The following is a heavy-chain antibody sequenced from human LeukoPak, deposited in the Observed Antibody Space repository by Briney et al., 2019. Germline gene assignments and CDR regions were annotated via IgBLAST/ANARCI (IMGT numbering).Heavy chain of an antibody. CDR1: GFTFSTYW. Sequence: PGGSLRLSCAASGFTFSTYWMGWVRQPLGKGLEWVANINQDQFEKVYVDSVKGRFTISRDNSKNTLYLQMNSLRAEDTAVYYCAKDQAPYYYDSSGYWDYWGQGTLVTVSS. V-gene: IGHV3-7*01. CDR2: INQDQFEK. CDR3: AKDQAPYYYDSSGYWDY. D-gene: IGHD3-22*01. J-gene: IGHJ4*02.